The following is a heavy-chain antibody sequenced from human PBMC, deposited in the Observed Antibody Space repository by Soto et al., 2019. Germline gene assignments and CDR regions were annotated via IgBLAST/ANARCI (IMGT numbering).Heavy chain of an antibody. Sequence: LRLSCAASGFTFSDYYMSWIRQAPGKGLEWVSYISSSGSTIYYADSVKGRFTISRDNAKNSLYLQMNSLRAEDTAVYYCARDLWFGELLGQYNWFDPWGQGTLVTVSS. CDR2: ISSSGSTI. J-gene: IGHJ5*02. V-gene: IGHV3-11*01. D-gene: IGHD3-10*01. CDR3: ARDLWFGELLGQYNWFDP. CDR1: GFTFSDYY.